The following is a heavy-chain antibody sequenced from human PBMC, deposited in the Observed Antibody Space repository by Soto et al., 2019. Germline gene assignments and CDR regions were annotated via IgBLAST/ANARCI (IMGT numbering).Heavy chain of an antibody. Sequence: PGGSLRLSCAASGFTFTSYAMHWVRQAPGKGLEWVSAISGSGGSTYYADSVKGRFTISRDNSKNTLYLQMNSLRAEDTAVYYCAKDNTGYSSSWYYYYYGMDVWGQGTTVTVSS. CDR2: ISGSGGST. V-gene: IGHV3-23*01. D-gene: IGHD6-13*01. CDR1: GFTFTSYA. J-gene: IGHJ6*02. CDR3: AKDNTGYSSSWYYYYYGMDV.